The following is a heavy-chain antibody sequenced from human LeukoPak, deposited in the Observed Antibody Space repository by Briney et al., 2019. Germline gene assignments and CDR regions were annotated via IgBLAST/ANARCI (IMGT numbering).Heavy chain of an antibody. CDR3: ARALNAAVIPFDY. Sequence: GGSLRLSCAASGFTFSDYYMTWIRQAPGKGLEWVSYISSSGSAIYYADSVKGRFTISRDNAKNSLYLHMNSLRAEDTAVYYCARALNAAVIPFDYWGQGTLVTVSS. D-gene: IGHD3-16*02. J-gene: IGHJ4*02. CDR1: GFTFSDYY. V-gene: IGHV3-11*01. CDR2: ISSSGSAI.